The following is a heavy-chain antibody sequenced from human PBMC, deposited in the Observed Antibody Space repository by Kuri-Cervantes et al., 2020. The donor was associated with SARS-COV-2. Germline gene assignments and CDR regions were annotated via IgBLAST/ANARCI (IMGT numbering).Heavy chain of an antibody. CDR1: GGSFSGYQ. J-gene: IGHJ5*02. V-gene: IGHV4-34*01. CDR3: ARHPADPGPNWFDP. Sequence: ESLKISCAVYGGSFSGYQWSWIRQTPGMGLEWIGQINDSGATKYNPSLKSRVIVSMDKSKNQFSLKLSSVTAADTAVYYCARHPADPGPNWFDPWGQGTLVTVSS. CDR2: INDSGAT.